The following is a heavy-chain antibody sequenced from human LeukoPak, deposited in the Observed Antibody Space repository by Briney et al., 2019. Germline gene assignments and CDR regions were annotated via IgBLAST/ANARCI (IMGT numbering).Heavy chain of an antibody. Sequence: GGSLRLSCAASGFSFSSYAMSWVRQAPGKGLEWVSSITASGHNTYYVDSVKGRFTISRDNSKNTLYLQMDSLRPEETAVYYCATRPPAAIGPLDFWGQGTLVTVSS. J-gene: IGHJ4*02. V-gene: IGHV3-23*01. CDR3: ATRPPAAIGPLDF. CDR2: ITASGHNT. D-gene: IGHD2-2*01. CDR1: GFSFSSYA.